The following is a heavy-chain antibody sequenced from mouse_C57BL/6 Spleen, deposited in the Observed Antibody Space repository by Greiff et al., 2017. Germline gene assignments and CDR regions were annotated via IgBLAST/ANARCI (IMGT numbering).Heavy chain of an antibody. CDR2: IYPGNSDT. CDR3: TRGWLLQHYFDY. J-gene: IGHJ2*01. V-gene: IGHV1-5*01. CDR1: GYTFTSYW. Sequence: EVQLQQSGTVLARPGASVKMSCKTSGYTFTSYWMHWVKQRPGQGLEWIGAIYPGNSDTSYNQKFKGKAKLTAVTSASTAYMELSSLTNEDSAVYYCTRGWLLQHYFDYWGQGTTLTVSS. D-gene: IGHD2-3*01.